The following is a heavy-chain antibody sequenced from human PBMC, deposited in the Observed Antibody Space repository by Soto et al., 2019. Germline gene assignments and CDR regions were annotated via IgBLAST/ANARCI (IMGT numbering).Heavy chain of an antibody. CDR2: ISSSSSYI. CDR3: ARGTIFGVVNRPYYYYYYMDV. CDR1: GFTFSSYS. J-gene: IGHJ6*03. D-gene: IGHD3-3*01. V-gene: IGHV3-21*01. Sequence: EVQLVESGGRLVKPGASLRLSCAASGFTFSSYSMNWVRQAPGKGLEWVSSISSSSSYIYYADSVKGRFTISRDNAKNSLYLQMNSLRAEDTAVYYCARGTIFGVVNRPYYYYYYMDVWGKGTTVTVSS.